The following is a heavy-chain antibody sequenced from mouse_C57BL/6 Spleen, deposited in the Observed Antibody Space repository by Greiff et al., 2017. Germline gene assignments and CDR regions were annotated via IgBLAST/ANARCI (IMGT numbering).Heavy chain of an antibody. CDR1: GYTFTDYY. V-gene: IGHV1-26*01. CDR2: INPNNGGT. D-gene: IGHD1-1*01. CDR3: ARGKILGTVVAKGEYAMDY. J-gene: IGHJ4*01. Sequence: VQLQQSGPELVKPGASVKISCKASGYTFTDYYMNWVKQSPGQSLEWIGDINPNNGGTSYNQKFKGKATLTVDKSSSTAYMELRSVTSEDCAVYYWARGKILGTVVAKGEYAMDYWGQGTSVTVSS.